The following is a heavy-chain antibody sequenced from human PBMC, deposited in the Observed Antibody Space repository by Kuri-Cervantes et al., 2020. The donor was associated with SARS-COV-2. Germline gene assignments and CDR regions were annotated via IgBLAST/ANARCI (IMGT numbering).Heavy chain of an antibody. CDR1: GFTFSSYA. V-gene: IGHV3-23*01. Sequence: GGSLRLSCAASGFTFSSYAMSWVRQAPGKGLEWVSAISGSGGSTYYADSVKCRFTISRDNSKNTLYLQMNSLRAEDTAVYYCARDRRRQGTRAGLDYWGQGTLVTVSS. D-gene: IGHD1/OR15-1a*01. J-gene: IGHJ4*02. CDR2: ISGSGGST. CDR3: ARDRRRQGTRAGLDY.